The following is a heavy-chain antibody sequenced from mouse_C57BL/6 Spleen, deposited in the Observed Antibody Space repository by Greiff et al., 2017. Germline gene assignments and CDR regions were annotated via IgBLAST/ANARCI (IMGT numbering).Heavy chain of an antibody. Sequence: QVQLQQSGAELARPGASVKLSCKASGYTFTSYGISWVKQRTGQGLEWIGEIYPRSGNTYYNEKFKGKATLTADKSSSTAYMELRSLTSEDSAVYFCATPPTTVVATDYAMDYWGQGTSVTVSS. J-gene: IGHJ4*01. CDR3: ATPPTTVVATDYAMDY. CDR2: IYPRSGNT. V-gene: IGHV1-81*01. CDR1: GYTFTSYG. D-gene: IGHD1-1*01.